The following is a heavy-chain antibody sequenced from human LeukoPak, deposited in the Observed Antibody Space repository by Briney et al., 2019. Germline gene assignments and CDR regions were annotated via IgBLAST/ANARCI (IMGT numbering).Heavy chain of an antibody. CDR3: ATLRGVYYYYMDV. CDR2: IYYSGST. Sequence: SETLSLTCTVSGCPISCSSYYWGWIRQPPGKALEWLGTIYYSGSTYYNRSLKSRVTISVDTSKNHISLKLTSVTAADTAVYYCATLRGVYYYYMDVWGKGTTFTTSS. J-gene: IGHJ6*03. D-gene: IGHD3-10*01. V-gene: IGHV4-39*02. CDR1: GCPISCSSYY.